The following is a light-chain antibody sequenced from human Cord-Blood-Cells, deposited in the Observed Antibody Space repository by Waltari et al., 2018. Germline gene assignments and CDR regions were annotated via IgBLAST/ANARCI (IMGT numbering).Light chain of an antibody. J-gene: IGLJ3*02. V-gene: IGLV2-23*01. CDR2: EGS. CDR1: SRDVGSYNL. Sequence: QSALPQPASVSGSPGQSTTISCTGTSRDVGSYNLVPWYQQHPGKAPNHMIYEGSKRPSGVSNRFSGSKSGNTASLTISGLQAEDEADYYCCSYAGSSTLVFGGGTKLTVL. CDR3: CSYAGSSTLV.